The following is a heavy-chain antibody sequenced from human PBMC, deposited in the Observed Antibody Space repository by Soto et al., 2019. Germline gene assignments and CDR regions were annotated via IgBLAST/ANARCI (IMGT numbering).Heavy chain of an antibody. Sequence: ASVKVSCKASGYTFTSYDINWVRQATGQGLEWMGWMNPNSGNTGYAQKFQGRVTMTRNTSISTAYMELSSLRSEDTAVYYCARDFGVVTADYYYYYMDVWGKGTTVTVSS. V-gene: IGHV1-8*01. CDR1: GYTFTSYD. D-gene: IGHD3-3*01. CDR3: ARDFGVVTADYYYYYMDV. J-gene: IGHJ6*03. CDR2: MNPNSGNT.